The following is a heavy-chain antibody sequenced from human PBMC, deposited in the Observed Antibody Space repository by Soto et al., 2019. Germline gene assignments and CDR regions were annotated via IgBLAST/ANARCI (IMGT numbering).Heavy chain of an antibody. Sequence: HRVRQAPGKGLVWVSRISSDGSTTSYADSVKGRFTISRDNAKNTLYLQMNSLRAEDTAVYYCARDLSWFDPWGQGTLVTVSS. CDR2: ISSDGSTT. V-gene: IGHV3-74*01. J-gene: IGHJ5*02. CDR3: ARDLSWFDP.